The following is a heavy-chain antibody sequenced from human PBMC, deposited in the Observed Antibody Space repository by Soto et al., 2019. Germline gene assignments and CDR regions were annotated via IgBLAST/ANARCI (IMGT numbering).Heavy chain of an antibody. V-gene: IGHV3-64D*06. J-gene: IGHJ5*02. CDR3: VKDGDSTPSGATS. D-gene: IGHD3-10*01. CDR1: GFTFSSYA. Sequence: WWSLRLSCSASGFTFSSYAMRWVRQAPGKGLEYVSAISSNGGSTYYADSVKGRFTISRDNSKNTLYLQMSSLRAEDTAVYYRVKDGDSTPSGATSWGQGTLVTVSS. CDR2: ISSNGGST.